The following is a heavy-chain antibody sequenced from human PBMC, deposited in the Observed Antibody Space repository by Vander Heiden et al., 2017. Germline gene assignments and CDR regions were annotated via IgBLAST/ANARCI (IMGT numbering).Heavy chain of an antibody. V-gene: IGHV4-34*01. CDR1: GGSFSDYY. D-gene: IGHD3-16*02. Sequence: QVQLQQWGAGLLKPSETLSLTCAVYGGSFSDYYWNWIRQPPGKGLEWIGEINHLGSTNYTPPLKSRVTISVDTSKNRFSLKLNPVTAPDPAVYYCARATYYDYVWGTYPFPSGFDSWGQETLVTVSP. CDR2: INHLGST. J-gene: IGHJ4*02. CDR3: ARATYYDYVWGTYPFPSGFDS.